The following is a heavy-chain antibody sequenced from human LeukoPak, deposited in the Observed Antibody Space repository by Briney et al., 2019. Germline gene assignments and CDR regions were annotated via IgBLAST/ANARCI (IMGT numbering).Heavy chain of an antibody. CDR2: IKQDGSEK. J-gene: IGHJ4*02. CDR1: RFTFTDYG. Sequence: GGSLRLSCAASRFTFTDYGMHWVRQPPGKGREWVANIKQDGSEKYYVDSVKGRFTISRDNAKNSLYLQMNSLRAEDTAVYYCAREYGSGSYYNDWGQGTLVTVSS. D-gene: IGHD3-10*01. CDR3: AREYGSGSYYND. V-gene: IGHV3-7*03.